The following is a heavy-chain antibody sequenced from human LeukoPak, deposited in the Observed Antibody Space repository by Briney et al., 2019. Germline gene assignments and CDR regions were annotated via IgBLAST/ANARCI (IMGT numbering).Heavy chain of an antibody. Sequence: GGSLRLSCAASGFIFSSYAMSWVRQAPGKGLEWVSAISGDGRSTYYADSVKGRFTISRDNSKNTVYLQMSSLRAEGTAVYYCTKDRGEYYDFWSGPNWFDPWGQGTLVTVSS. J-gene: IGHJ5*02. D-gene: IGHD3-3*01. V-gene: IGHV3-23*01. CDR3: TKDRGEYYDFWSGPNWFDP. CDR1: GFIFSSYA. CDR2: ISGDGRST.